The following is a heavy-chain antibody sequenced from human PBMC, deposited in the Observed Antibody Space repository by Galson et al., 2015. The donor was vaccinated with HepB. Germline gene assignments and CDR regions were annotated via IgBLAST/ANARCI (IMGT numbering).Heavy chain of an antibody. CDR3: AKSVTGGDSFNCFDP. V-gene: IGHV3-23*01. J-gene: IGHJ5*02. Sequence: SLRLSCAASGFTLDNYAMTWVRQAPGKGLEWVSTISGSGDRTYYTDSVKGRFIISRDKSKKTLYLQMNSLRAEDTAVYYCAKSVTGGDSFNCFDPWGQGTLVTVSS. D-gene: IGHD6-19*01. CDR1: GFTLDNYA. CDR2: ISGSGDRT.